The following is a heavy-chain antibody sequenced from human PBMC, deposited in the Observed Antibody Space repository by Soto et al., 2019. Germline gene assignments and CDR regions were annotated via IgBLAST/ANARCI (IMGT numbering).Heavy chain of an antibody. J-gene: IGHJ3*02. D-gene: IGHD3-22*01. CDR1: GYSFTSYG. Sequence: VEVCWEASGYSFTSYGISWVRQATGQGLEWMGWISGYNGNTNYAQKFQGRVTMTTDTSTSTAYMELRSLRSDDTAVYYCAIERDYYDSRGQRDAFDIWLQGTMVPVSS. CDR3: AIERDYYDSRGQRDAFDI. CDR2: ISGYNGNT. V-gene: IGHV1-18*01.